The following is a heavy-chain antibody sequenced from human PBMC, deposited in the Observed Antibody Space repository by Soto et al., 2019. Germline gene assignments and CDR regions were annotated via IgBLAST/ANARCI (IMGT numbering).Heavy chain of an antibody. Sequence: QVQLVQSGAEVKKPGASVKVSCKASGYTFTNYGISWVRQAPGQGLEWMGWISAYNGNTNYAQKLQGRVTMTADTSTSTAYMELRSLRSDDTAVYYCASYHLNSYYYGMDVWGQGTTVTVSS. CDR3: ASYHLNSYYYGMDV. CDR1: GYTFTNYG. CDR2: ISAYNGNT. J-gene: IGHJ6*02. V-gene: IGHV1-18*01.